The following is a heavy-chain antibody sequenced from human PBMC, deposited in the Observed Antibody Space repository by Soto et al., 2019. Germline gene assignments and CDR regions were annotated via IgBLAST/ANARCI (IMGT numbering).Heavy chain of an antibody. CDR3: AREPPTIFGVVIIPLFDY. Sequence: QVQLVQSGAEVKKPGASVKVSCKASGYTFTSYGISWVRQAPGQGLEWMGWISAYNGNTNYAQKLQGRVTMTTDTSTSTAYMELRSLRSDDTAVYYCAREPPTIFGVVIIPLFDYWGQGTLVTVSS. D-gene: IGHD3-3*01. CDR1: GYTFTSYG. CDR2: ISAYNGNT. J-gene: IGHJ4*02. V-gene: IGHV1-18*01.